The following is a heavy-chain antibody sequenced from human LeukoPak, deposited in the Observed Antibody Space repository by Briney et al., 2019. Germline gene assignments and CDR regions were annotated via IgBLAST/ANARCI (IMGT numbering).Heavy chain of an antibody. Sequence: SQTLSLTCTVSGGSISSGDYYWSWIRQPPGKGLEWIGYIYYSGSTYYNPSLKSRVTISVDTSKNQFSLKLSSVTAADTAVYYCARDGAYYGSGSYEIGWFDPWGQGTLVTVSS. J-gene: IGHJ5*02. D-gene: IGHD3-10*01. CDR1: GGSISSGDYY. V-gene: IGHV4-30-4*01. CDR2: IYYSGST. CDR3: ARDGAYYGSGSYEIGWFDP.